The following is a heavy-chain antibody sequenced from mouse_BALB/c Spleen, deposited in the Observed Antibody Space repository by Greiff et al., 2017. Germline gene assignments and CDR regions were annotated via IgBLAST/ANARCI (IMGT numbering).Heavy chain of an antibody. V-gene: IGHV1-12*01. CDR2: IYPGNGDT. Sequence: LQQPGAELVKPGASVKMSCKASGYTFTSYNMHWVKQTPGQGLEWIGAIYPGNGDTSYNQKFKGKATLTADKSSSTAYMQLSSLTSEDSAVYYCASAGAYAMDYWGQGTSVTVSS. CDR1: GYTFTSYN. J-gene: IGHJ4*01. D-gene: IGHD4-1*01. CDR3: ASAGAYAMDY.